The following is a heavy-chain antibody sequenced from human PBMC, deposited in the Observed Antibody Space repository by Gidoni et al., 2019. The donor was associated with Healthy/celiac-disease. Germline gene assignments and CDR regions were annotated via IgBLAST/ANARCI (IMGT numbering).Heavy chain of an antibody. V-gene: IGHV4-39*07. J-gene: IGHJ4*02. CDR3: ATGYCSGGSCEIDY. CDR2: IYYSGST. CDR1: GGSISSSSYY. D-gene: IGHD2-15*01. Sequence: QLQLQESGPGLVKPSETLSLTCTVSGGSISSSSYYWGWIRQPPGKGLGWIGSIYYSGSTYYNPSLKSRVTISVDTSKNQFSLKLSSVTAADTAVYYCATGYCSGGSCEIDYWGQGTLVTVSS.